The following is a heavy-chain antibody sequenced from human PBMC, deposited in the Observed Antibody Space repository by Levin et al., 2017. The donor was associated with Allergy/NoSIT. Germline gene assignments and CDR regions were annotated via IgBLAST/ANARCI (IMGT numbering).Heavy chain of an antibody. CDR3: ARLGRFDAFDI. Sequence: SETLSLTWTVSGGSISSSSYYWGWIRQPPGKGLEWIGSIYYSGSTYYNPSLKSRVTISVDTSKNQFSLKLSSVTAADTAVYYCARLGRFDAFDIWGQGTMVTVSS. CDR1: GGSISSSSYY. CDR2: IYYSGST. D-gene: IGHD3-16*01. V-gene: IGHV4-39*01. J-gene: IGHJ3*02.